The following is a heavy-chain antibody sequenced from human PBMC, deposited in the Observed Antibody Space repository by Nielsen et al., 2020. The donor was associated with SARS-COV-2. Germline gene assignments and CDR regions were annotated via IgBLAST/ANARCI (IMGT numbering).Heavy chain of an antibody. CDR1: GASISSYY. J-gene: IGHJ3*02. V-gene: IGHV4-59*01. D-gene: IGHD2-21*02. CDR3: ARESGAYCGGDCYRNAFDI. CDR2: IYYSGST. Sequence: SETLSLTCTVSGASISSYYWSWIRQPPGKGLEWIGYIYYSGSTNYNPSLKSRVTISVDTSKNQFSLKLSSVTAADTAVYYCARESGAYCGGDCYRNAFDIWGQGTMVTVSS.